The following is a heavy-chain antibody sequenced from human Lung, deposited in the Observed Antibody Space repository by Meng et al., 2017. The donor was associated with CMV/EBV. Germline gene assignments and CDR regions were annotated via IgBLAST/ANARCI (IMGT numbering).Heavy chain of an antibody. CDR1: GFTLTRYW. CDR2: IDIDGRDI. J-gene: IGHJ4*02. Sequence: EVQLVESGGVLVQPGGSLRLSCAVSGFTLTRYWMHWVREVPGKGLEWVSRIDIDGRDITYADSVRGRFSISRDDAKNTLYLQMNSLRIEDTAVYYCARGVAETLGWEMGYWGQGTLVTVSS. CDR3: ARGVAETLGWEMGY. V-gene: IGHV3-74*03. D-gene: IGHD1-26*01.